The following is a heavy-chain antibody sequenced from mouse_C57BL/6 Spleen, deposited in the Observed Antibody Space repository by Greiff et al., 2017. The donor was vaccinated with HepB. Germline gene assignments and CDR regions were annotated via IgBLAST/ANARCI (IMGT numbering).Heavy chain of an antibody. CDR2: IYPGNSDT. CDR3: TRKGYDGYYFDY. CDR1: GYTFTSYW. D-gene: IGHD2-14*01. V-gene: IGHV1-5*01. Sequence: VQLQQSGTVLARPGASVKMSCKTSGYTFTSYWMHWVKQRPGQGLEWIRAIYPGNSDTSYNQKFKGKAKLTAVTSASTAYMELSSLTNEDSAVYYCTRKGYDGYYFDYWGQGTTLTVSS. J-gene: IGHJ2*01.